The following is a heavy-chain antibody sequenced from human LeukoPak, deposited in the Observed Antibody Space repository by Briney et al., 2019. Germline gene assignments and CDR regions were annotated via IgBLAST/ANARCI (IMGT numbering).Heavy chain of an antibody. Sequence: GGSLRLSCAASGFTFSSYGMHWVRQPAARGLAWVAVISNVGSNKYYLGSVKGRFTIYRDKSKNTLYLQMNSLRAEDTAVYYCAKDRARYFEWLREFDYWGQGTLVTVSS. CDR2: ISNVGSNK. D-gene: IGHD3-9*01. J-gene: IGHJ4*02. CDR3: AKDRARYFEWLREFDY. CDR1: GFTFSSYG. V-gene: IGHV3-30*18.